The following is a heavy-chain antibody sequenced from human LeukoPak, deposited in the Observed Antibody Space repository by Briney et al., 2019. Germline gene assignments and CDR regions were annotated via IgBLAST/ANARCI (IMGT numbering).Heavy chain of an antibody. Sequence: SETLSLTCTVSGGSISSGGYYWSWIRQHPGKGLEWIGYIYYSGSTYYNPSLKSRVTISVDTSKNQFSLKLSSVTAADTAVYYCAREALQDCGGGCYPTLFDYWGQGTLVTVSS. CDR3: AREALQDCGGGCYPTLFDY. J-gene: IGHJ4*02. V-gene: IGHV4-31*03. CDR1: GGSISSGGYY. D-gene: IGHD2-21*02. CDR2: IYYSGST.